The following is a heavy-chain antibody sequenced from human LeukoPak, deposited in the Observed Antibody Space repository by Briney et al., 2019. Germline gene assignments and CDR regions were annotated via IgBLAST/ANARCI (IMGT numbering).Heavy chain of an antibody. Sequence: ASVKVSCKASGYTFTSYYMHWVRQAPRQGLEWMGIINPSGGSTSYAQKFQGRVTMTRDTSTSTVYMELSSLRSEDTAVYYCARVADSSGYYSLFDYWGQGTLVTVSS. CDR3: ARVADSSGYYSLFDY. CDR1: GYTFTSYY. J-gene: IGHJ4*02. D-gene: IGHD3-22*01. CDR2: INPSGGST. V-gene: IGHV1-46*01.